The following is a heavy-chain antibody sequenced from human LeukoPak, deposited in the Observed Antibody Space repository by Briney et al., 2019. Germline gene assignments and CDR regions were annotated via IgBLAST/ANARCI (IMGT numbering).Heavy chain of an antibody. CDR2: IYYSGST. CDR3: ARGPVTTRYFDL. V-gene: IGHV4-39*01. CDR1: GGSISSSSYY. Sequence: SETLSLTCTVSGGSISSSSYYWGWIRQPPGKGLEWIGSIYYSGSTYYNPSLKSRVTISVDTSKNQFSLKLSSVTAADTAVYYCARGPVTTRYFDLWGRGTLVTVSS. D-gene: IGHD4-17*01. J-gene: IGHJ2*01.